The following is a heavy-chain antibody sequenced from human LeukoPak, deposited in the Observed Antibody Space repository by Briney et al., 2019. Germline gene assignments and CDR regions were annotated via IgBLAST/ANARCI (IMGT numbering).Heavy chain of an antibody. CDR1: GGSFSGYY. V-gene: IGHV4-34*01. CDR2: INHSGST. Sequence: PSETLSLTCAVYGGSFSGYYWSWIRQPPGKGLEWIGEINHSGSTNYNPSLKSRVTISVDTSKNQFSLKLSSVTAADTAVYYCARRVTATTLRYFDYWGQGTLVTVSS. CDR3: ARRVTATTLRYFDY. J-gene: IGHJ4*02. D-gene: IGHD4-17*01.